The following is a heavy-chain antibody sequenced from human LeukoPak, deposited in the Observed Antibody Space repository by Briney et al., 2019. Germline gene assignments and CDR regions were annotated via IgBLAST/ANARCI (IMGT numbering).Heavy chain of an antibody. Sequence: ASVKVSCKASGYTFNSYAIDWVRQAPGQGLEWMGRINPNSGGTNYAQKFQGRVTMTRDTSISTAYMELSRLRSDDTAVYYCARDIGGAHTIVWGQGTLVTVSS. D-gene: IGHD3-10*01. V-gene: IGHV1-2*06. CDR2: INPNSGGT. CDR1: GYTFNSYA. J-gene: IGHJ4*02. CDR3: ARDIGGAHTIV.